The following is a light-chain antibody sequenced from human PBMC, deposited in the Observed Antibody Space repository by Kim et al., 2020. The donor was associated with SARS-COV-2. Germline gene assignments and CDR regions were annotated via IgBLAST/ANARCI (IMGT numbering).Light chain of an antibody. CDR3: QVWDDSDHLYV. CDR2: YDS. J-gene: IGLJ1*01. Sequence: APGKTATITCGGNDIASNNVHWYQQKPGQAPVLVISYDSDRPSGIPERFSGSNSGSTATLTISRVETGDEADYYCQVWDDSDHLYVFGTGTYVTVL. CDR1: DIASNN. V-gene: IGLV3-21*04.